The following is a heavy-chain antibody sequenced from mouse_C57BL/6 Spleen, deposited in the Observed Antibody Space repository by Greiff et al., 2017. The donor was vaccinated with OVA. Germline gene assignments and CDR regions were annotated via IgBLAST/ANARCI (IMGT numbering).Heavy chain of an antibody. V-gene: IGHV6-6*01. J-gene: IGHJ2*01. D-gene: IGHD2-3*01. CDR1: GFTFTDSW. CDR2: IRNKANNHAT. Sequence: EVQVEESGGGFVQPGGSMKLSCAASGFTFTDSWMDWVRQSPEQGLEWVAEIRNKANNHATYYTETVKGTFTISRDDSKSSVYLQMNSLRAEDTGIDYCTRGYDYLDDWGKGTTLTVSS. CDR3: TRGYDYLDD.